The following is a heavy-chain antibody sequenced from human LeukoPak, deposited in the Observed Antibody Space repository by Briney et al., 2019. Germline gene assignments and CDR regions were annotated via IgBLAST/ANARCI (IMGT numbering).Heavy chain of an antibody. V-gene: IGHV4-39*07. CDR1: GASISSSTYY. CDR3: ASTEMVAARGYFDF. Sequence: PSETLSLTCTVSGASISSSTYYWGWIRQPPGKGLEWIGSIYYSENTYYNPSLKSRVTISVSLDTYENQFSLILSSVTAADTAVYYRASTEMVAARGYFDFWGQGTLVTVSS. J-gene: IGHJ4*02. D-gene: IGHD2-15*01. CDR2: IYYSENT.